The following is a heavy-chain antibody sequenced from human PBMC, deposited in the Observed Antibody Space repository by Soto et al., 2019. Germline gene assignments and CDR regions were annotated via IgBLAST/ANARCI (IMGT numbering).Heavy chain of an antibody. V-gene: IGHV1-46*01. CDR2: INPSGGST. D-gene: IGHD2-15*01. CDR1: GYTFTSYY. J-gene: IGHJ4*02. Sequence: ASVKVSCKASGYTFTSYYMHWVRQAPGQGLEWMGIINPSGGSTSYAQKFQGRVTMTRDTSTSTVYMELSSLRSEDTAVYYCARDPSCSGGSCYSSRFDYWGQGTLVTVSS. CDR3: ARDPSCSGGSCYSSRFDY.